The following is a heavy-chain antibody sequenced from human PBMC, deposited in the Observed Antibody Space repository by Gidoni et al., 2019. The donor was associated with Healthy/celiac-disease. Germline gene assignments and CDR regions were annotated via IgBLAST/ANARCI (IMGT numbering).Heavy chain of an antibody. D-gene: IGHD5-12*01. J-gene: IGHJ3*02. CDR3: AREGDIVATIGYDAFDI. V-gene: IGHV4-34*01. CDR1: GGSFSGYY. CDR2: INHSGST. Sequence: QVQLQQWGAGLLKPSETLSLPCAVYGGSFSGYYWSWIRQRPGKGLEWIGEINHSGSTNYNPSLKSRVTISVDTSKNQFSLKLSSVTAADTAVYYCAREGDIVATIGYDAFDIWGQGTMVTVSS.